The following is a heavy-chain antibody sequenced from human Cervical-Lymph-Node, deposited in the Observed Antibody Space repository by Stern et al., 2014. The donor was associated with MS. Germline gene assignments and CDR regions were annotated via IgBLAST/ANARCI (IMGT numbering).Heavy chain of an antibody. V-gene: IGHV1-69*01. Sequence: QMVESGAEGKKPGSSVKVSCKASEGTFRRYGISWVRRSPGQSLEWMGGIITIFGTANYAQKFQGRGTITADESTSTAYMELSSLRSEDTAVYYCARDPGGYAYYYGMDVWGQGTTVTVSS. D-gene: IGHD3-16*01. CDR1: EGTFRRYG. J-gene: IGHJ6*02. CDR2: IITIFGTA. CDR3: ARDPGGYAYYYGMDV.